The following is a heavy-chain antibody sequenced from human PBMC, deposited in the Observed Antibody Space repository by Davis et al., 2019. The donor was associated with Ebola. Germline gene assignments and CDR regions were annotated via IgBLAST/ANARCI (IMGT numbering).Heavy chain of an antibody. CDR1: GYTFTSYG. CDR3: ARRSDCGGDCLFYYYYYMDV. D-gene: IGHD2-21*01. V-gene: IGHV1-18*01. Sequence: ASVKVSCKASGYTFTSYGISWVRQAPGQGLEWMGWISAYNGNTNYAQKLQGRVTMTTDTSTSTAYMELRSLRSDDTAVYNCARRSDCGGDCLFYYYYYMDVWGKGTTVTVSS. CDR2: ISAYNGNT. J-gene: IGHJ6*03.